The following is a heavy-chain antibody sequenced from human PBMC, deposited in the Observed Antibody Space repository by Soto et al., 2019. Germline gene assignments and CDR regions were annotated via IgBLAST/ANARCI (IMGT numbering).Heavy chain of an antibody. CDR3: ASPRVDGWY. D-gene: IGHD6-19*01. V-gene: IGHV4-4*02. Sequence: QVQLQESGPGLVKPSGTLSLTCAVSSGSISSSNWWSWVRQPPGKGLEWIGEIYHSGSTNYNPNLKSRVNITVDKSKNQLAMKMGAVTAADTAVYYCASPRVDGWYWGQGTLVTVSS. J-gene: IGHJ4*02. CDR1: SGSISSSNW. CDR2: IYHSGST.